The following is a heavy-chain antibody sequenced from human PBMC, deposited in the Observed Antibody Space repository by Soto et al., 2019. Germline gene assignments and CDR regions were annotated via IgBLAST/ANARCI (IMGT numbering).Heavy chain of an antibody. D-gene: IGHD3-3*01. Sequence: PGGSLRLSCAASGFTFSSYAMSWVRQAPGRGLEWVSAISGSGGSTYYADSVKGRFTISRDNSKNTLYLQMNSLRAEDTAVYYYAKVLRFLEWSLDYWGQGTLVTVSS. CDR3: AKVLRFLEWSLDY. J-gene: IGHJ4*02. V-gene: IGHV3-23*01. CDR2: ISGSGGST. CDR1: GFTFSSYA.